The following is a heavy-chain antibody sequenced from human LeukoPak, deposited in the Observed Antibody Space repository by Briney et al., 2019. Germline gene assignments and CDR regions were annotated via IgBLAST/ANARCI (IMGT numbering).Heavy chain of an antibody. V-gene: IGHV3-30*03. CDR3: ARVGYYSSGPFSYFDY. Sequence: GGSLRLSCAASGFTFSSYGMHWVRQAPGKGLEWVAVISYAGTNKYYADSVKGRFTISRDSSENTLYLQMNSLRVEDTAVYYCARVGYYSSGPFSYFDYWGQGTLVTVSS. J-gene: IGHJ4*02. CDR1: GFTFSSYG. CDR2: ISYAGTNK. D-gene: IGHD3-10*01.